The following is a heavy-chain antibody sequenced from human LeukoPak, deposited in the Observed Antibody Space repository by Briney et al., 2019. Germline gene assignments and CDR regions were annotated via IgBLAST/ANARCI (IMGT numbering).Heavy chain of an antibody. Sequence: KPSETLSLTCTVSGGSISSYYWSWIRQPAGKGLEWIGRIYTSGSTNYNPSLKSRVTISVDKSKNQFSLKLSSVTAADTAVYYCARGGLAARPGYFDYWGQGTLVTVPS. J-gene: IGHJ4*02. D-gene: IGHD6-6*01. CDR1: GGSISSYY. CDR3: ARGGLAARPGYFDY. CDR2: IYTSGST. V-gene: IGHV4-4*07.